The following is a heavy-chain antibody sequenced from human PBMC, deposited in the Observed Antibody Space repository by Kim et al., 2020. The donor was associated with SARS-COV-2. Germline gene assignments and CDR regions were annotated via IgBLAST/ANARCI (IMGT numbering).Heavy chain of an antibody. D-gene: IGHD1-1*01. Sequence: PKFQGGVTITRDKSASTVYMELSSLRSEDTAVYYCARDGTTRNGGYYFDYWGQGALVTVSS. CDR3: ARDGTTRNGGYYFDY. J-gene: IGHJ4*02. V-gene: IGHV1-3*01.